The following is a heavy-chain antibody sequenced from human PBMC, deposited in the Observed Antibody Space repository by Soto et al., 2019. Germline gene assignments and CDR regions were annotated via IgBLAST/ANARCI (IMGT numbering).Heavy chain of an antibody. CDR1: GYTFTSYY. Sequence: QVQLVQSGAEVKKPGASVKVSCKASGYTFTSYYMHWVRQAPVQGLEWMGIINPTGGSTSYAQKFQGRVTMTRGTSTSTVYMELSSLRSEDTAVYYCAIQARDCTNGVCSAYGMDVWGQGTTVTVSS. D-gene: IGHD2-8*01. J-gene: IGHJ6*02. CDR2: INPTGGST. V-gene: IGHV1-46*01. CDR3: AIQARDCTNGVCSAYGMDV.